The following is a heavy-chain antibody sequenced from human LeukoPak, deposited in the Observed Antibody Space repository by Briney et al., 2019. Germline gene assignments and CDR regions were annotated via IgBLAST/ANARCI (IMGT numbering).Heavy chain of an antibody. CDR1: GFTFSIYW. D-gene: IGHD5-24*01. J-gene: IGHJ4*02. CDR2: IKQDGSEK. Sequence: GGSLRLSCAASGFTFSIYWMSWVRQAPGKGLEWVANIKQDGSEKYYVDSVKGRFTVSRDNAKNSLYLQMNSLKPEDTAVYYCAKQMAVDYFDYWGQGTLVTVSS. V-gene: IGHV3-7*01. CDR3: AKQMAVDYFDY.